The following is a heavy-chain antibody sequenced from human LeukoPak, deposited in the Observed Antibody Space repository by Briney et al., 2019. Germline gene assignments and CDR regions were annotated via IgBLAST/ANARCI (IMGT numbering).Heavy chain of an antibody. D-gene: IGHD4-23*01. CDR1: GFTVSSNY. CDR3: ARVPYGGNSWYFDY. Sequence: GGSLRLSCTASGFTVSSNYMSWVRQAPGKGLEWVSVIYSGGSTYYADSVKGRFTISRDNSKNTLYLQMNSLRAEDTAVYYCARVPYGGNSWYFDYWGQGTLVTVSS. J-gene: IGHJ4*02. CDR2: IYSGGST. V-gene: IGHV3-53*01.